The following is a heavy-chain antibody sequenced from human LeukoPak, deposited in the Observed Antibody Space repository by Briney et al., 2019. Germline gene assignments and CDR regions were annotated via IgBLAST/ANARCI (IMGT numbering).Heavy chain of an antibody. V-gene: IGHV1-8*01. CDR1: GYTFTSYD. CDR3: ARGGLSSSYFSSGDFDY. CDR2: MNPNSGNT. D-gene: IGHD6-6*01. Sequence: GASVKVSCKASGYTFTSYDINWVRQATGQGLEWMGWMNPNSGNTGYAQKFQGRVTMTRNTSISTAYMELSSLRSEDTAVYYCARGGLSSSYFSSGDFDYWGQGTLVTVSS. J-gene: IGHJ4*02.